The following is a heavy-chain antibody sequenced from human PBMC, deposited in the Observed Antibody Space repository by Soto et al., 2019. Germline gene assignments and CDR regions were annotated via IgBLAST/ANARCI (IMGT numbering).Heavy chain of an antibody. CDR2: INNDGSTT. J-gene: IGHJ6*02. CDR3: TRAGRDSGLSMVRGVLQTYHHYYGLDV. Sequence: EVHLVDSGGGLVQPGGSLRLSCRASTFTLSNYWMHWVRQAPGKGLVWVSGINNDGSTTRYADSVKGRFTIFRDNAKNMVYLQMNSLRAEDMAVYYCTRAGRDSGLSMVRGVLQTYHHYYGLDVWGPGTTITVSS. D-gene: IGHD3-10*01. V-gene: IGHV3-74*01. CDR1: TFTLSNYW.